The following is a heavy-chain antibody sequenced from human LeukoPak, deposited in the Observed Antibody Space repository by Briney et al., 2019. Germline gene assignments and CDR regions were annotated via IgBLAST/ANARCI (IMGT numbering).Heavy chain of an antibody. J-gene: IGHJ6*02. CDR2: IKSKTDGGTT. V-gene: IGHV3-15*07. CDR3: TTAPFGHYYYGMDV. CDR1: GFTFSNAW. Sequence: GGSLRLSCAASGFTFSNAWMNWVRQAPGKGLEWVGRIKSKTDGGTTDYAAPVKGRFTISRDDSKNTLYLQMNSLKTEDTAVYYCTTAPFGHYYYGMDVWGQGTTVTVSS. D-gene: IGHD3-3*01.